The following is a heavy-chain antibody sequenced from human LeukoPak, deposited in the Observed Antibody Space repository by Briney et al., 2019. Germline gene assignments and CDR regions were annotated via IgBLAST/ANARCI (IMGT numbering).Heavy chain of an antibody. CDR1: GFTFSDYY. D-gene: IGHD6-19*01. CDR3: AREMVPLNIAVAPDFQH. J-gene: IGHJ1*01. V-gene: IGHV3-11*01. CDR2: ISSSGSTI. Sequence: GGSLRLSCAASGFTFSDYYMSWIRQAPGKGLEWVSHISSSGSTIYYAESVKGRFTISRDNAKNSVYLQMNSLRAEDTAVYYCAREMVPLNIAVAPDFQHWGQGTLVTVSS.